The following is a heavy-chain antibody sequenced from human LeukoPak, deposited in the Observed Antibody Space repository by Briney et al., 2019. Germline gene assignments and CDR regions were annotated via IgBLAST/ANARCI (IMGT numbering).Heavy chain of an antibody. CDR3: ARTVARIGY. CDR1: GFTFSSYE. D-gene: IGHD4-23*01. V-gene: IGHV3-48*03. J-gene: IGHJ4*02. CDR2: ISSSGNTI. Sequence: GGSLRLSCAASGFTFSSYEMNWVRQAPGRGLEWVSHISSSGNTIYYTDSVKGRFTISRDNSKNLLYLQMNSLKAEDTAIYYCARTVARIGYWGQGTLVAVSS.